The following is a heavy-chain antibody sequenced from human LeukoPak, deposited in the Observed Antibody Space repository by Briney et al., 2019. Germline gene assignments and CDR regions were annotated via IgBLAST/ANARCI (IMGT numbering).Heavy chain of an antibody. CDR2: LSDRGGGT. CDR1: GFSLSSYG. V-gene: IGHV3-23*01. D-gene: IGHD3-22*01. J-gene: IGHJ4*02. Sequence: GGSLRLSCAASGFSLSSYGMTWVRQAPGKGLEWVSTLSDRGGGTYYADSVKGRFTISRDNAKNTLYLQMNSLRAEDTAVYYCASGLGFYDSSGCLDYWGQGTLVTVSS. CDR3: ASGLGFYDSSGCLDY.